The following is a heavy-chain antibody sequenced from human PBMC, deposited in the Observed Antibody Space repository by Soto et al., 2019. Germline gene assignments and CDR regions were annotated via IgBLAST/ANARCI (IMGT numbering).Heavy chain of an antibody. CDR3: ARDQQDCSSTSCYSFDI. Sequence: ASVKVSCKASGYTFTGYYMHWVRQAPGQGLEWMGWINPNSGGTNYAQKFQGWVTMTRDTSISTAYLELSRLRSDDTAVYYCARDQQDCSSTSCYSFDIWGQGTMVTFSS. V-gene: IGHV1-2*04. CDR1: GYTFTGYY. D-gene: IGHD2-2*01. J-gene: IGHJ3*02. CDR2: INPNSGGT.